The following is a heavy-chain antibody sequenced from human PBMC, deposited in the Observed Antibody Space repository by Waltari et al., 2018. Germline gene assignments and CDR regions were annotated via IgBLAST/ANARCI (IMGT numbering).Heavy chain of an antibody. Sequence: EVQLLESGGGLVRPGGSLRLPCAVSGLTFNSHVMSWVRQPQGKVLEWASGIGRYGERTYYAYSVKGRFTVSRDNSKITLFLQMNSLRAEDTALYYCAGSRANFGWDYFDYWGQGALVTVSS. D-gene: IGHD3-10*01. CDR1: GLTFNSHV. J-gene: IGHJ4*02. CDR3: AGSRANFGWDYFDY. CDR2: IGRYGERT. V-gene: IGHV3-23*01.